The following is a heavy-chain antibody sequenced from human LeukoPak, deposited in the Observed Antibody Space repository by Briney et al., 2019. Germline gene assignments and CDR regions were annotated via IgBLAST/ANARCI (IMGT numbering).Heavy chain of an antibody. D-gene: IGHD3-16*01. CDR2: IYPGDSDT. CDR3: ARIYDYVAYYFDY. Sequence: GESLEISWQGSGYSFTSYWIGWVRQMPGKGLGWMGIIYPGDSDTRYSPSFQGQVTISADKSISTAYLQWSSLKASDTAMYYCARIYDYVAYYFDYWGQGTLVTVSS. CDR1: GYSFTSYW. J-gene: IGHJ4*02. V-gene: IGHV5-51*01.